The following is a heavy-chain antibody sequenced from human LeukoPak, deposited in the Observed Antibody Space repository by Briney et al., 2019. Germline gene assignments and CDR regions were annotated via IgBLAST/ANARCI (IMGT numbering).Heavy chain of an antibody. V-gene: IGHV3-7*01. D-gene: IGHD3-10*01. CDR3: TRNSGSHP. CDR1: GFTLSNYW. Sequence: GGSLTLSCAASGFTLSNYWMSWVRQAPGRGLEWVANVKQDGSEKYYVDSVKGRFTISRDNAKNSLYLQMNSLRAEDTAVYYCTRNSGSHPWGQGTLVTVSS. J-gene: IGHJ5*02. CDR2: VKQDGSEK.